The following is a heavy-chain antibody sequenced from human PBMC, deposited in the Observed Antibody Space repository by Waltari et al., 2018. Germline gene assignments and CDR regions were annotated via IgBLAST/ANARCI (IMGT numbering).Heavy chain of an antibody. Sequence: QVQLQQWGAGLLKPSETLSLTCAVYCEPFRDLYYTWCRQPPGKGLEWIGQINPSGGTDYNPSLRSRATMSADTSKRQLTLNLKSVTAADTAVYYCTRITSNTWHDWGQGTRVTVSS. D-gene: IGHD3-10*01. CDR2: INPSGGT. V-gene: IGHV4-34*01. CDR1: CEPFRDLY. CDR3: TRITSNTWHD. J-gene: IGHJ4*02.